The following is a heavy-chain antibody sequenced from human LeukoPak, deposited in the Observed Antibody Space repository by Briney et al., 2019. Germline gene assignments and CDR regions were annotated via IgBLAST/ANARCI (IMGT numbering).Heavy chain of an antibody. V-gene: IGHV3-11*04. CDR2: ISGSGTTI. CDR1: GFTFSDYY. J-gene: IGHJ4*02. CDR3: ARDRSTVTTWVDY. Sequence: GGSLRLSCAASGFTFSDYYMSWIRQAPGKGLEWVSYISGSGTTIYYADSVKGRFTISRDNAKNSLFLQMNSLRDEDTAVYYCARDRSTVTTWVDYWGQGTLVTVSS. D-gene: IGHD4-17*01.